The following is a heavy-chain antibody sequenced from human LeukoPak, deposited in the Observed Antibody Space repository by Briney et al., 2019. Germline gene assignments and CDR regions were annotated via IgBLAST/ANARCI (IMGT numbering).Heavy chain of an antibody. V-gene: IGHV1-18*01. CDR1: GYTFIRYG. Sequence: ASVKVSCKASGYTFIRYGISWVRQAPGQGVEWMGWISAYNANIKSAQKLQGRVTITTDTSTRKAYMEVRSLRSEDTAVYYCARDSSGYSPFDYWGQGTLLTVSS. D-gene: IGHD5-12*01. CDR3: ARDSSGYSPFDY. CDR2: ISAYNANI. J-gene: IGHJ4*02.